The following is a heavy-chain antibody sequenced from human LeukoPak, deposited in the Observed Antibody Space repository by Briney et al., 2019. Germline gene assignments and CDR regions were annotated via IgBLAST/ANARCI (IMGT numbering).Heavy chain of an antibody. J-gene: IGHJ5*02. CDR2: ISDSGST. D-gene: IGHD4-17*01. CDR3: ARYDYGDCWFDP. CDR1: GGSMNNYY. V-gene: IGHV4-59*01. Sequence: SETLSLTCTASGGSMNNYYWSWIRQAPGKGLEWIGYISDSGSTNYNPSLRSRVTISVDTSKNQFSLKLSSVTAADTALYYCARYDYGDCWFDPWGQGTLVTVSS.